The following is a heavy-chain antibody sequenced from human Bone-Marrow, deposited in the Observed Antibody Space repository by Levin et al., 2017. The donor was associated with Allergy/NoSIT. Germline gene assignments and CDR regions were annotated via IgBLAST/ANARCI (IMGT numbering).Heavy chain of an antibody. Sequence: TLSLTCTVSGGSISSGDYYWSWIRQPPGKGLEWIGYIHKSGNTYFNPSLSSRLVMSVDMSKNLFSLRLRSVSAADTAVYYCGRTEPRGRLYYYYGLDVWGQGTTVSVSS. D-gene: IGHD1-1*01. J-gene: IGHJ6*02. CDR3: GRTEPRGRLYYYYGLDV. CDR2: IHKSGNT. CDR1: GGSISSGDYY. V-gene: IGHV4-30-4*01.